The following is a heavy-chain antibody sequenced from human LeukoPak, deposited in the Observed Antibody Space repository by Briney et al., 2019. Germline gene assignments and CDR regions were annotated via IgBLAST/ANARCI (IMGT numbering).Heavy chain of an antibody. J-gene: IGHJ6*03. V-gene: IGHV4-39*07. CDR2: IYYSGST. CDR1: GGSISSSSYY. D-gene: IGHD6-13*01. Sequence: SETLSLTCTVSGGSISSSSYYWGWIRQPPGKGLEWIGSIYYSGSTYYNPSLKSRVTISVDTSKNQFSLKLSSVTAADTAVYYCARDLSGSSWYSYYYYYMDVWGKGTTVTVSS. CDR3: ARDLSGSSWYSYYYYYMDV.